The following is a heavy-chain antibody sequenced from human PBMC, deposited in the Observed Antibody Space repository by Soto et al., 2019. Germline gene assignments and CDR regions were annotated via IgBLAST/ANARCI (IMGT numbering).Heavy chain of an antibody. Sequence: QVQLQESGPGLVKPSQTLSLTCTVSGGSISSGGYYWSWIRHHPGKGLEWIGYIYYSGSTYYNPSLKSRGTISVDTSKNQFSLKMSSVTAADTAVYYCARYNKSGSHAFDIWGQGTMVTVSS. D-gene: IGHD3-3*01. V-gene: IGHV4-31*03. CDR1: GGSISSGGYY. CDR2: IYYSGST. CDR3: ARYNKSGSHAFDI. J-gene: IGHJ3*02.